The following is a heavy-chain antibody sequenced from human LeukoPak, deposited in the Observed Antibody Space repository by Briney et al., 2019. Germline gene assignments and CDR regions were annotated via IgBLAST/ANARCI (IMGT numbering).Heavy chain of an antibody. D-gene: IGHD5-24*01. CDR1: GYTFTSYY. Sequence: GASVKVSCKASGYTFTSYYMHWVRQAPGQGLEWMGIINPSGGSTSYAQKFQGRVTMTRDTSMSTVYMELSSLRSEDTAVYYCAREGEVEMATNHFDYWGQGTLVTVSS. V-gene: IGHV1-46*01. J-gene: IGHJ4*02. CDR2: INPSGGST. CDR3: AREGEVEMATNHFDY.